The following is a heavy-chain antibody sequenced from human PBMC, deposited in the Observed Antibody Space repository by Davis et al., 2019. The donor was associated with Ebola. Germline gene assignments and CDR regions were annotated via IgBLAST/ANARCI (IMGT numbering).Heavy chain of an antibody. J-gene: IGHJ4*02. CDR2: ISSSSSYI. D-gene: IGHD4-17*01. CDR3: ARDRLRRFDY. V-gene: IGHV3-21*01. CDR1: GFTFSSYS. Sequence: GESLKISCAASGFTFSSYSMNWVRQAPGKGLEWVSSISSSSSYIYYADSVKGRFTISRDNAKNSLYLQMNSLRAEDTAVYYCARDRLRRFDYWGQGTLVTVSS.